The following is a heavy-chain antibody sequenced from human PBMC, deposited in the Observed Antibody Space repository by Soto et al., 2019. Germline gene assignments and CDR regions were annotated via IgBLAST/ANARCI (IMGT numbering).Heavy chain of an antibody. CDR3: ARDDHIVVAPTFLGAMDV. CDR1: GGSISSNKW. D-gene: IGHD2-2*01. V-gene: IGHV4-4*02. J-gene: IGHJ6*02. Sequence: PSETLSLTCAVYGGSISSNKWWSWVRQPPGKGLEWIGEIYHSGSTNYNPSLKSRVTISLDKSKNQFSLKLTSVTAADSAVYYCARDDHIVVAPTFLGAMDVWGQGTTVPVYS. CDR2: IYHSGST.